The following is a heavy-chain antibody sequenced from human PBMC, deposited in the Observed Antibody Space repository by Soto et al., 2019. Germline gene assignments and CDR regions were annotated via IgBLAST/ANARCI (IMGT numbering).Heavy chain of an antibody. V-gene: IGHV1-69*13. CDR2: IIPIFGTA. Sequence: SVKVSCKASGGTFSSYAISWVRQAPGQGLEWMGGIIPIFGTANYAQKFQGRVTITADESTSTAYMELSSLRSEDTAVYYCARISIPSRTTVTTGYYGLDGRGQGTMVTVTS. CDR1: GGTFSSYA. D-gene: IGHD4-4*01. J-gene: IGHJ6*02. CDR3: ARISIPSRTTVTTGYYGLDG.